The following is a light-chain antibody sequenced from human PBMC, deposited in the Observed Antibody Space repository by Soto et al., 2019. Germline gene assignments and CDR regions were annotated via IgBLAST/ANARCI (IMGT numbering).Light chain of an antibody. V-gene: IGLV1-40*01. CDR1: SSNIGAGYD. CDR3: QSYDGTLTGVI. CDR2: NNH. Sequence: QSVLTQPPSVSGAPGQSVTIYCTGTSSNIGAGYDIHWYQQPPGTAPKLVIYNNHNRPSGVPDRFSGSKSGTSGSLAITGLQAEDEADYFCQSYDGTLTGVIFGGGTQLTVL. J-gene: IGLJ2*01.